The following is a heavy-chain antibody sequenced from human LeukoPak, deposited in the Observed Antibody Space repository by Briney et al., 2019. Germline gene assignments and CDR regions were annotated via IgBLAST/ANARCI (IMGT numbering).Heavy chain of an antibody. V-gene: IGHV4-61*05. D-gene: IGHD2-8*02. J-gene: IGHJ4*02. Sequence: SETLSLTCTVSGGSISSSSYFWSWIRQPPGKGLEWIGCIYYSGSTNYNPSLQSRVTISLDTSKNQFSLKLSSVTAADTAVYYCARRGRGTGNGTGFFDYWGQGSLVTVSS. CDR2: IYYSGST. CDR3: ARRGRGTGNGTGFFDY. CDR1: GGSISSSSYF.